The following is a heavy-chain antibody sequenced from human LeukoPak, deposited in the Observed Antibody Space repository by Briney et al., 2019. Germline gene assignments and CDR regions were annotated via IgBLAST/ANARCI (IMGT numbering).Heavy chain of an antibody. V-gene: IGHV3-64*01. CDR3: ARVYSSSWYSAFDI. CDR1: GFTFSSYA. J-gene: IGHJ3*02. Sequence: GGSLRLSCAASGFTFSSYAMHWVRQAPGKGLEYVSAISSNGGSTYYANSLKGRFTISRDNSKSTLYLQMGSLRAEDMAVYYCARVYSSSWYSAFDIWGQGTMVTVSS. D-gene: IGHD6-13*01. CDR2: ISSNGGST.